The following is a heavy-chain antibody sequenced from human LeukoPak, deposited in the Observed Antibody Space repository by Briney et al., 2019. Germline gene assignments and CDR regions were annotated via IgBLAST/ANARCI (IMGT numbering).Heavy chain of an antibody. CDR1: GGTITSRSYY. Sequence: NSSETLSLTCTVSGGTITSRSYYWSWIRQSPRKGLEWIGSIYYTGSTYCNPSLKSRVTISVDTSKNQCSLKLSSVTAADTAVYYCASLAVARNYYYYAMDVWGQGTTVTVSS. V-gene: IGHV4-39*01. CDR3: ASLAVARNYYYYAMDV. CDR2: IYYTGST. D-gene: IGHD6-19*01. J-gene: IGHJ6*02.